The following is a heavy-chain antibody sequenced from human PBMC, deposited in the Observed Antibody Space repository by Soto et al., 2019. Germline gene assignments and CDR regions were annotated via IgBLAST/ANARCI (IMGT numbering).Heavy chain of an antibody. J-gene: IGHJ4*02. V-gene: IGHV1-69*13. CDR3: ARNRYYDSSGPGDD. D-gene: IGHD3-22*01. CDR1: GGTFSSYA. Sequence: GASVKVSCKASGGTFSSYAISWVRQAPGQGLEWMGGIIPIFGTANYAQKFQGRVTITADESTSTAYMELSSLRSEDTAVYYCARNRYYDSSGPGDDWGQGTLVTVSS. CDR2: IIPIFGTA.